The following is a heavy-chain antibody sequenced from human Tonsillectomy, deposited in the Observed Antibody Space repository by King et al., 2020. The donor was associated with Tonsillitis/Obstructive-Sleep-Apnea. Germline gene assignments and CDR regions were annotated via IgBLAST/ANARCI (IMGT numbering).Heavy chain of an antibody. CDR2: ISSISTYP. CDR1: GFTFSDYY. CDR3: ARGFCSGGRCYLLDY. J-gene: IGHJ4*02. Sequence: VQLVESGGGLVKPGGSLRLSCAASGFTFSDYYMSWIRQAPGKGLEWVSYISSISTYPNYADSVKGRFTVSRDNAKNSLYLQMNSLSAGDTAVYYCARGFCSGGRCYLLDYWGQGTLVTVSS. V-gene: IGHV3-11*05. D-gene: IGHD2-15*01.